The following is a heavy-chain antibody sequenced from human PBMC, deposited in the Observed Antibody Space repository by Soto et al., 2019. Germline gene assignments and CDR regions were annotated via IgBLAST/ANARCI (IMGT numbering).Heavy chain of an antibody. CDR2: VIPIFGTA. J-gene: IGHJ5*02. CDR3: VRVLFGGNNWFDP. Sequence: GASVKVSCKASGGTFSSYAISWVRQAPGQGLEWMGGVIPIFGTANYAQKFQGRVTITADESTSTAYMELSSLRSEDTAVYYCVRVLFGGNNWFDPWGQGTLVTVS. V-gene: IGHV1-69*13. D-gene: IGHD3-16*01. CDR1: GGTFSSYA.